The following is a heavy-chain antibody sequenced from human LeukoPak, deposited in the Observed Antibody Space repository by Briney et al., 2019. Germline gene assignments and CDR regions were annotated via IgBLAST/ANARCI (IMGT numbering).Heavy chain of an antibody. CDR3: ARALPREYYDSSGYYV. V-gene: IGHV3-21*01. J-gene: IGHJ4*02. CDR2: ISSSSSYI. Sequence: GGSLRLSCAASGFTFSSYSMNWVRQAPGKGLEWVSSISSSSSYIYYADSVKGRFTISRDNAKNSLYLQMNSLRAEDTAVYYCARALPREYYDSSGYYVWGQGALVTVSS. D-gene: IGHD3-22*01. CDR1: GFTFSSYS.